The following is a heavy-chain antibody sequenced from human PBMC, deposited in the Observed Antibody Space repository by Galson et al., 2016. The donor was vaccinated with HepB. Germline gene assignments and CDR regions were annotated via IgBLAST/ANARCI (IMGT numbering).Heavy chain of an antibody. CDR1: ADSVSSNSAG. V-gene: IGHV6-1*01. CDR2: TCYRSKWYN. CDR3: AREDYSSGWPLNWYFDL. J-gene: IGHJ2*01. Sequence: CAISADSVSSNSAGWNWIRQSPSRGLEWLGRTCYRSKWYNDYAVSVKSRITINPDTSKHQFSLQLNSVAPEDTAVYYCAREDYSSGWPLNWYFDLWGRGTLVSVSS. D-gene: IGHD6-19*01.